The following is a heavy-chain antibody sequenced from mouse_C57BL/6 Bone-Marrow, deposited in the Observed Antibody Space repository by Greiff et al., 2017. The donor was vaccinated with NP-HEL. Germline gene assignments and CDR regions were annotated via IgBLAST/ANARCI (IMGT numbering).Heavy chain of an antibody. CDR1: GYTFTDYY. CDR2: INPYNVGT. V-gene: IGHV1-19*01. CDR3: ARGITTVVATDYAMDY. D-gene: IGHD1-1*01. J-gene: IGHJ4*01. Sequence: VQLKQSGPVLVKPGASVKMSCKASGYTFTDYYMNWVKQSHGKSLEWIGVINPYNVGTSYNQKFKGKATLTVDKSSSTAYMELNSLTSEDSAVYYCARGITTVVATDYAMDYWGQGTSVTVSS.